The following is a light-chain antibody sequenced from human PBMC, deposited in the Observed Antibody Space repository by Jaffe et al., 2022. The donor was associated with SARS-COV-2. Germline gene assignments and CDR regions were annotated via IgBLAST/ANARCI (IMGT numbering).Light chain of an antibody. CDR1: QSIRSNY. J-gene: IGKJ2*01. V-gene: IGKV3-20*01. CDR3: QQYGSSPFT. Sequence: EIVLTQSPGTLSLSPGERATLSCRASQSIRSNYVAWFQQKSGQTPRLLIINASSRVNGIPDRFSGSGSGTDFTLTISRLQPEDFAVYYCQQYGSSPFTFGQGTKLETK. CDR2: NAS.